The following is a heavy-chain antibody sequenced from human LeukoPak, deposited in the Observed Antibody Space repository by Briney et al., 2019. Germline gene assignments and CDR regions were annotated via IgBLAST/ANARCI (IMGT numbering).Heavy chain of an antibody. CDR2: ISSSSSYI. D-gene: IGHD6-19*01. Sequence: PGGSLRLSCAASRFTFSTYTMNWVRQAPGKGLEWVSSISSSSSYIYYGDSVKGRFTISRDNAKNSLYLQMNSLRAEDTAVYYCAKDIEEWLVKGGGCFDYWGQGTLVTVSS. J-gene: IGHJ4*02. CDR3: AKDIEEWLVKGGGCFDY. V-gene: IGHV3-21*01. CDR1: RFTFSTYT.